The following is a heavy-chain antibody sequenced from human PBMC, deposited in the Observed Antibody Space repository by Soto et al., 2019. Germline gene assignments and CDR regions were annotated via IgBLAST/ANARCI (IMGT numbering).Heavy chain of an antibody. J-gene: IGHJ6*02. D-gene: IGHD2-15*01. CDR1: GGSISSSSYY. V-gene: IGHV4-39*01. CDR2: IYYSGST. CDR3: ARTGADCSGGSCYYYGMDV. Sequence: QLQLQESGPGLVKPSETLSLTCTVSGGSISSSSYYWGWIRQPPGKGLEWIGSIYYSGSTYYNPSLKSRVTRSVDTSKNQFSLKLSSVTAADTAVYYCARTGADCSGGSCYYYGMDVWGPGTTVTVSS.